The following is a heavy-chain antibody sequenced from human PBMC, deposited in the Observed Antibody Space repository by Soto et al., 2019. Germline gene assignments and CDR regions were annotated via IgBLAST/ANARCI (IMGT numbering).Heavy chain of an antibody. CDR2: IYHNGRT. CDR1: GYSGSSGYY. CDR3: ARLGAMAPEYYFDY. Sequence: PSETLSLTCAVSGYSGSSGYYWGWIRQPPGKGLEWIASIYHNGRTYSKPSLKSRVTISVDTSKNQTSLTLSSVTAADTAVYFCARLGAMAPEYYFDYWGQGTLVTVSS. V-gene: IGHV4-38-2*01. D-gene: IGHD1-26*01. J-gene: IGHJ4*02.